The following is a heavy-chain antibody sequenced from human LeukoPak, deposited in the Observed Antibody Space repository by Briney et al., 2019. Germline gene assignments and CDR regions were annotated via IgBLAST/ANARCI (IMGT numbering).Heavy chain of an antibody. CDR1: GYTFTGYY. D-gene: IGHD3-3*01. J-gene: IGHJ5*02. CDR3: ARDLTVSVRFLEWLSGWFDP. Sequence: ASVKVSCKASGYTFTGYYMHWVRQAPGQGLEWMGRINPNSGGTNYAQKFQGRVTMTRDTSISTAYMELSRLRSDDTAVYYCARDLTVSVRFLEWLSGWFDPWGQGTLVTVSS. V-gene: IGHV1-2*06. CDR2: INPNSGGT.